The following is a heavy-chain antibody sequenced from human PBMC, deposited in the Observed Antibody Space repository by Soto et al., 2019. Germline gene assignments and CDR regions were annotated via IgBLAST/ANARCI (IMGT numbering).Heavy chain of an antibody. CDR1: GFTFSSYA. CDR3: AKFPSDQLLYYYYYGMDV. CDR2: ISGSGGST. D-gene: IGHD2-2*01. J-gene: IGHJ6*02. V-gene: IGHV3-23*01. Sequence: GGSLRLSCAASGFTFSSYAMSWVRQAPGKGLEWVSAISGSGGSTYYADSVKGRFTISRDNSKNTLYLQMNSLRAEDTAVYYCAKFPSDQLLYYYYYGMDVWGQGTTVTVSS.